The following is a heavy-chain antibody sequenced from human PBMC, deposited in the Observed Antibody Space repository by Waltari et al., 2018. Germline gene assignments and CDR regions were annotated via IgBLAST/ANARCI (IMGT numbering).Heavy chain of an antibody. Sequence: EVQLVESGGGLVKPGGSLRLSCADTGFTFSNAWRSWVRQAPGKGLEWVGRIKSKTDGGTADYAAPVKGRFTISRDDSKNTLYLQMNSLKTEDTAVYYCTTGGAYRTSDWGQGTLVTVSS. J-gene: IGHJ4*02. V-gene: IGHV3-15*01. D-gene: IGHD3-16*01. CDR1: GFTFSNAW. CDR3: TTGGAYRTSD. CDR2: IKSKTDGGTA.